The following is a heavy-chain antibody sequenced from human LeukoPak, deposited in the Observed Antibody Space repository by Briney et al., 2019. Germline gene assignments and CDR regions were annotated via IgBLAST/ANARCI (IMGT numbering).Heavy chain of an antibody. Sequence: SETLSLTCTVSGGSISSYYWSWIRQPPGKGLEWIGYIYYSGSTYYNPSLKSRVTISVDTSKNQFSLKLSSVTAADTAVYYCARFRAVVVVVAALGWFDPWGQGTLVTVSS. V-gene: IGHV4-59*12. J-gene: IGHJ5*02. CDR2: IYYSGST. CDR1: GGSISSYY. D-gene: IGHD2-15*01. CDR3: ARFRAVVVVVAALGWFDP.